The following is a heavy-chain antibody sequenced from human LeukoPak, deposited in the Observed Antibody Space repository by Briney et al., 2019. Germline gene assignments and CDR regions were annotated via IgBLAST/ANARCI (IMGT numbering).Heavy chain of an antibody. V-gene: IGHV3-23*01. CDR3: AKDDSRLAAAGTIDY. CDR1: GFTFNSYG. D-gene: IGHD6-13*01. CDR2: ISGSGGST. Sequence: GGSLRLSCAASGFTFNSYGMHWVRQAPGKGLEWVSAISGSGGSTYYADSVKGRFTISRDNSKNTLYLQMNSLRAEDTAVYYCAKDDSRLAAAGTIDYWGQGTLVTVSS. J-gene: IGHJ4*02.